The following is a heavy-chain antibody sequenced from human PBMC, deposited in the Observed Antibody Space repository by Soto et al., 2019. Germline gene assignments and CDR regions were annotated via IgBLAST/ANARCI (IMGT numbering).Heavy chain of an antibody. J-gene: IGHJ4*02. D-gene: IGHD2-15*01. CDR2: ISSNGGST. CDR3: ARVSDIVVLVAAPFFDY. Sequence: EVQLVESGGGLVQPGGSLRLSCAASGFTFSSYAMHWVRQAPGKGLEYVSAISSNGGSTYYANSVKGRFTISRDNSKNTLYLQMGSLRAEDMAVYYCARVSDIVVLVAAPFFDYWGQGTLVTVSS. V-gene: IGHV3-64*01. CDR1: GFTFSSYA.